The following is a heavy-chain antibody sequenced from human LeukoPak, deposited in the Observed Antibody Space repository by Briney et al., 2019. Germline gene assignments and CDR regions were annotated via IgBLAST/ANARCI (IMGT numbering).Heavy chain of an antibody. Sequence: SVKVSCKASGGTFSSYAISWVRQAPGQGFEWMGGIIPIFGTANYAQKFQGRVTITTDESTSTAYMELSSLRSEDTAVYYCARERRPPDAFDIWGQGTMVTVSS. J-gene: IGHJ3*02. CDR1: GGTFSSYA. CDR2: IIPIFGTA. V-gene: IGHV1-69*05. CDR3: ARERRPPDAFDI.